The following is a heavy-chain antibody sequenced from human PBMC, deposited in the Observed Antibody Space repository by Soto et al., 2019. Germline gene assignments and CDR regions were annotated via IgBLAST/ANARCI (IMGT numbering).Heavy chain of an antibody. CDR2: IKSKTDGGTT. D-gene: IGHD2-2*01. V-gene: IGHV3-15*01. CDR3: TTDSGIVVVPAADFDY. Sequence: PGGSLRLSCAASGFTFSNAWMSWVRQAPGKGLEWVGRIKSKTDGGTTDYAAPVKGRFTISRDDSKNTLYLQINSLKTEDTAVYYCTTDSGIVVVPAADFDYWGQGTLVTVSS. J-gene: IGHJ4*02. CDR1: GFTFSNAW.